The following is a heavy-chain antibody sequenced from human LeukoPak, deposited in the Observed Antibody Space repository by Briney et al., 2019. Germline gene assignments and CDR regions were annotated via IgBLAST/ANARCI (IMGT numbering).Heavy chain of an antibody. CDR1: GVTISSYY. CDR2: IYYSGSP. CDR3: ARPVYRMRGVIDY. J-gene: IGHJ4*02. Sequence: SETLSLTCTVSGVTISSYYWSWIRQPPGKGLEWIGQIYYSGSPNYNPSLKSRVTMLVDTSKNQFSLMLSSVTAADTAVYYCARPVYRMRGVIDYWGQGTLVTVSS. V-gene: IGHV4-59*08. D-gene: IGHD3-10*01.